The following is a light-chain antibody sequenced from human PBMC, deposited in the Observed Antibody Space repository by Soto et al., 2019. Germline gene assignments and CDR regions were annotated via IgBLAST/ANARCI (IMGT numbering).Light chain of an antibody. V-gene: IGLV2-14*01. CDR2: DVS. CDR1: SSDVGGYNY. CDR3: SSYTISSTLV. Sequence: QSVLTQPASVSGSPGQSITISCTGTSSDVGGYNYVSWYQQHPGKAPKLMIYDVSNRPSGLSNRFSGSKSGNTASLTISGLQADDEADYNCSSYTISSTLVFGGGTKLTVL. J-gene: IGLJ2*01.